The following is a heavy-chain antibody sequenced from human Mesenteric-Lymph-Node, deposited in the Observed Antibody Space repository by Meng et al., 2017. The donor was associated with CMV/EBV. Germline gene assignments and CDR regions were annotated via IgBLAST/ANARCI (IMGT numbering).Heavy chain of an antibody. CDR3: ARDIVVVPAARAKGMDV. Sequence: GESLKISCAASGFTFSSYSMNWVRQAPGKGLEWVSSISSSSSYIYYADSVKGRFTISRDNAKNSLYLQMNSLRAEDTAVYYCARDIVVVPAARAKGMDVWGQGTTVTVSS. V-gene: IGHV3-21*01. D-gene: IGHD2-2*01. CDR1: GFTFSSYS. CDR2: ISSSSSYI. J-gene: IGHJ6*02.